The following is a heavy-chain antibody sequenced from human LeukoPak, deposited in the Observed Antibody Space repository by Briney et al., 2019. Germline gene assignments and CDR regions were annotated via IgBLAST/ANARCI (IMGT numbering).Heavy chain of an antibody. Sequence: ASVKVSCKASGYTFTSYGISWVRQAPGQGLEWMGWISAYNGNTNYAQKLQGRVTMTTDTSTSTAYMELRSLRSDDTAVYYCARVLKGYCSSTSCSYYYYYGMDVWGQGTTVTVSS. CDR2: ISAYNGNT. V-gene: IGHV1-18*01. CDR3: ARVLKGYCSSTSCSYYYYYGMDV. J-gene: IGHJ6*02. CDR1: GYTFTSYG. D-gene: IGHD2-2*01.